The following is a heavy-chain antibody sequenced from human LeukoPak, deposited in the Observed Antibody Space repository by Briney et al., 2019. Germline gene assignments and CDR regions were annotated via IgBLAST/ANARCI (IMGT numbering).Heavy chain of an antibody. Sequence: AGSLRLSCAAAGFTFSSYGMSWVRHAPGKGLEWVSAISGSGGSTYYADSVKGRFTISRDNSKNTLYLQMNSLRAEDTAVYYCAKDFRRHTMVRPEIAFNAFDIWGQGTMVTVSS. CDR3: AKDFRRHTMVRPEIAFNAFDI. J-gene: IGHJ3*02. V-gene: IGHV3-23*01. CDR1: GFTFSSYG. CDR2: ISGSGGST. D-gene: IGHD3-10*01.